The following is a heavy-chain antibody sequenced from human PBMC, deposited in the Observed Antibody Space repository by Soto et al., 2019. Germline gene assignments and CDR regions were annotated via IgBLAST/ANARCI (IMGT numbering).Heavy chain of an antibody. Sequence: QVQLQESGPGLVKPSEPLSLTCTVAGGSLTDHYWNWFRQSPGKGLHWIGYVYYSGGTNYNPSLKSRVTMSVDTSKNQFSLNLRSVTAADTAVYYCARGNDWKSSTFDLWGEGTMVSVSS. CDR3: ARGNDWKSSTFDL. V-gene: IGHV4-59*11. CDR1: GGSLTDHY. D-gene: IGHD2-21*01. CDR2: VYYSGGT. J-gene: IGHJ3*01.